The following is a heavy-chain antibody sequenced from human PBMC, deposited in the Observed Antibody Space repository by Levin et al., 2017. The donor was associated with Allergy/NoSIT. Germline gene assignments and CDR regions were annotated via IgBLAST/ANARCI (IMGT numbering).Heavy chain of an antibody. CDR2: IYYSGNT. Sequence: SQSLSLTCTVSGGSITSSTYYWGWIRQPPGEGLEWLGTIYYSGNTYYNPSLESRVTISVDTSKTQFSLKLSSVTAADTAVYYCARFFCSRATCSAVGYTDVWGKGTTVTVSS. D-gene: IGHD2-2*01. V-gene: IGHV4-39*01. CDR1: GGSITSSTYY. CDR3: ARFFCSRATCSAVGYTDV. J-gene: IGHJ6*03.